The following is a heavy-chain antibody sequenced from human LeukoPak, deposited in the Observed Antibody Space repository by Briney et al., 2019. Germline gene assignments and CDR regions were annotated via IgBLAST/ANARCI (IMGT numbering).Heavy chain of an antibody. D-gene: IGHD3-10*01. V-gene: IGHV4-4*07. J-gene: IGHJ4*02. CDR1: GGYISTDY. CDR2: IYTSGST. Sequence: KSSETLSLTCTVSGGYISTDYWTWIRQPAGKGLEWIGLIYTSGSTNYNPSLKSRVTMSVDTSKNQFSLKLTSGTAADTAVYYCASDFGYWGQGTLVTVSS. CDR3: ASDFGY.